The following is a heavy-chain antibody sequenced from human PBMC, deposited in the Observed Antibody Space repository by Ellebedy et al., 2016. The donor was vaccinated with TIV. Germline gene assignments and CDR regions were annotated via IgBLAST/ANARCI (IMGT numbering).Heavy chain of an antibody. Sequence: ASVKVSCXGSGHIFTTFGFHWVRQAPGQGPEWMGWINTGNGNTKYSQTFQGRVTITRDTSATTAYMELSSLMSEDTAVYYCATREWQDPMDVWGQGTTVIVSS. CDR1: GHIFTTFG. V-gene: IGHV1-3*04. CDR3: ATREWQDPMDV. D-gene: IGHD3-3*01. J-gene: IGHJ6*02. CDR2: INTGNGNT.